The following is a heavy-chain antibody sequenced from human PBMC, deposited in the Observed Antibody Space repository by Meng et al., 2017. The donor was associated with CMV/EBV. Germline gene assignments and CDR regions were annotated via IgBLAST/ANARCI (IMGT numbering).Heavy chain of an antibody. J-gene: IGHJ4*02. CDR3: AGVAYDYGDRHFAY. CDR1: GFTFDRYT. Sequence: GESLKISCAASGFTFDRYTMAWVRQAPGKGLEWVSSISSTDTFIHYADSVEVRFTIARDNTKTSLYLQMDTLRAEDTAVYYCAGVAYDYGDRHFAYWGQGALVTVSS. V-gene: IGHV3-21*01. CDR2: ISSTDTFI. D-gene: IGHD4-17*01.